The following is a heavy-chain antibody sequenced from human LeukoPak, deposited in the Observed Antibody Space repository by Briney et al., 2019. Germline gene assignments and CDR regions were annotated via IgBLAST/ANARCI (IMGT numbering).Heavy chain of an antibody. V-gene: IGHV1-24*01. D-gene: IGHD3-3*01. CDR3: ATSPGDYDFWSGYYPFDY. Sequence: ASVKVSCKVSGYTLTELSMHWVRQAPGKGLEWMGGFDPEDGETIYAQKFQGRVTMTEDTSTDTAYMELSSLRSEDTAEYYCATSPGDYDFWSGYYPFDYWGQGTLVTVSS. J-gene: IGHJ4*02. CDR1: GYTLTELS. CDR2: FDPEDGET.